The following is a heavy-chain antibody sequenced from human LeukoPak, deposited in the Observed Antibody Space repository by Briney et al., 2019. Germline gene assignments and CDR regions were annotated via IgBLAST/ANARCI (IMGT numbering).Heavy chain of an antibody. D-gene: IGHD3-10*01. CDR3: ARLDPGVHPGDY. CDR1: GGTFSNYG. Sequence: GASVKVSCKASGGTFSNYGIGWVRQAPGQGLEWLGGIIPISGIANSAQNFQGRVTITADESTTTAYMELSSLRSDDTAVYYCARLDPGVHPGDYWGQGTLVTVSS. J-gene: IGHJ4*02. V-gene: IGHV1-69*13. CDR2: IIPISGIA.